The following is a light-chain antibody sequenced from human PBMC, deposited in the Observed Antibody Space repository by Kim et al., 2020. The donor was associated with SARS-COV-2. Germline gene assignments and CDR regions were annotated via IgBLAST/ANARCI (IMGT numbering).Light chain of an antibody. Sequence: VSPGQTASIPCAGDKLGDKYACWYQQKPGQSPVLVIYQDSKRPSGIPERFSGSNSGNTATLTISGTQAMDEADYYCQAWDSSTVVFGGGTQLTVL. V-gene: IGLV3-1*01. CDR1: KLGDKY. CDR2: QDS. J-gene: IGLJ2*01. CDR3: QAWDSSTVV.